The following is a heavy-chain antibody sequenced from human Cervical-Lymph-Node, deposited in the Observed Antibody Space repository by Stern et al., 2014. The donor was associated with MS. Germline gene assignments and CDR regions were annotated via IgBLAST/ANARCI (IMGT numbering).Heavy chain of an antibody. CDR1: GFTFTNAW. CDR3: TTEPAGEGGYWYFDL. J-gene: IGHJ2*01. Sequence: EVQLVESGGALVKPGGSLRLSCAASGFTFTNAWMSWVRQAPGKGLEWVGRIKSKNDGGTTDFASPVKGRFTISRDDSESTVFLQMNSLKTEDTAVYYCTTEPAGEGGYWYFDLWGRGTLVTVSS. D-gene: IGHD7-27*01. V-gene: IGHV3-15*02. CDR2: IKSKNDGGTT.